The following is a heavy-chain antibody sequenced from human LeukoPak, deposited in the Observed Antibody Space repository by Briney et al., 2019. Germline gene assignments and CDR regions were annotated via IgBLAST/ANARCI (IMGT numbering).Heavy chain of an antibody. D-gene: IGHD3-10*01. CDR1: GFTFSSYA. CDR2: ISGSGGST. Sequence: GGSLRLSCAASGFTFSSYATSWVRQAPGKGLEWVSAISGSGGSTYYADSVKGRFAISRDNSKNTLYLQMNSLRAEDTAVYYCAKDDNYYGSGSYQDYWGQGTLVTVSS. V-gene: IGHV3-23*01. J-gene: IGHJ4*02. CDR3: AKDDNYYGSGSYQDY.